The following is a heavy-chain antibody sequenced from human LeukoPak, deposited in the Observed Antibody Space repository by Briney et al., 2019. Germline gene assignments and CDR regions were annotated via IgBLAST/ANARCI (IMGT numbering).Heavy chain of an antibody. Sequence: SVKVSCKASGGTFSSYTISWVRQAPGQGLEWMGRIIPILGIANYAQKFQGRVTITAAKSTSTAYMELSSLRSEDTAVYYCARGSYDSSGYPEYYFDYWGQGTLVTVSS. CDR2: IIPILGIA. CDR1: GGTFSSYT. V-gene: IGHV1-69*02. D-gene: IGHD3-22*01. CDR3: ARGSYDSSGYPEYYFDY. J-gene: IGHJ4*02.